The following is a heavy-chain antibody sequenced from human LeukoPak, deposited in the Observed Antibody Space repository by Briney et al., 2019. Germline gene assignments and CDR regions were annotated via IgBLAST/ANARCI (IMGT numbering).Heavy chain of an antibody. CDR2: INWNGGST. J-gene: IGHJ1*01. CDR1: GFTFDDYG. CDR3: ASIYSGYDLGAF. Sequence: GGSLRLSCAASGFTFDDYGMSWVRQAPGKGLEWVSGINWNGGSTGYADSVKGRFTISRDNAKNSLYLQMNSLRAEDTALYYCASIYSGYDLGAFWGQGTLVTASS. D-gene: IGHD5-12*01. V-gene: IGHV3-20*04.